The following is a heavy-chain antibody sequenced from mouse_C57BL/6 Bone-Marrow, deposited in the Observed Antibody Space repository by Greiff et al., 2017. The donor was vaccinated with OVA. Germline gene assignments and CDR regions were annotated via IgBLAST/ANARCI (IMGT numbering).Heavy chain of an antibody. CDR1: GFSLTSYG. Sequence: VQRVESGPGLVQPSQSLSITCTVSGFSLTSYGVHWVRQSPGKGLEWLGVIWSGGSTDYNAAFISRLSISKDNSKSQVFFKMNSLQADDTAIYYCARNRFITTVVATDWYFDVWGTGTTFTVSS. D-gene: IGHD1-1*01. CDR3: ARNRFITTVVATDWYFDV. J-gene: IGHJ1*03. V-gene: IGHV2-2*01. CDR2: IWSGGST.